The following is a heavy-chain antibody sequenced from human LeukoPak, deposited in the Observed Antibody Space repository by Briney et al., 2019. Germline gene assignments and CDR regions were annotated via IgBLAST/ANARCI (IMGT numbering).Heavy chain of an antibody. CDR2: ISSSSSYI. D-gene: IGHD6-13*01. CDR1: GFTFSSYS. CDR3: ARDPAGIAAAGDFDY. J-gene: IGHJ4*02. V-gene: IGHV3-21*01. Sequence: GGSLRLSCAASGFTFSSYSMNWVRQAPGKGLEWVSSISSSSSYIYYADSVKGRFTISRDNAKNSLYLQMNSLRAEDTAVYYCARDPAGIAAAGDFDYWGQGTLVTVSS.